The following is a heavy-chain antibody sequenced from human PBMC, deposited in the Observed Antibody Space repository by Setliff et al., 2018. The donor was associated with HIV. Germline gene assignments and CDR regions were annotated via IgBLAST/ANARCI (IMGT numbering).Heavy chain of an antibody. V-gene: IGHV4-61*02. CDR1: GGSISRGSYY. Sequence: PSATLSLTCTVSGGSISRGSYYWSWIRQPAGKGLEWIGRIYTNGNTNYNPSLKSRVTGSADTSKNQVSLKLTSVTAADTAVYYCARGEPFTAFDSWCQGTLVTVSSGKTRIVGAMDVWGQGTTVTVSS. CDR3: ARGEPFTAFDSWCQGTLVTVSSGKTRIVGAMDV. J-gene: IGHJ6*02. CDR2: IYTNGNT. D-gene: IGHD3-9*01.